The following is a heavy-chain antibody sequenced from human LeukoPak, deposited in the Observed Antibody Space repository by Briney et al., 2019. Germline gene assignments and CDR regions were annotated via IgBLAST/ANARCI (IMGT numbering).Heavy chain of an antibody. Sequence: GGSLRLSRAASGFSFGDSAIHWVRQASGKGLEWVGRIRSKANSYATAYAASVKGRFTISRDESKNTAYLQMNSLETEDTAVYYCVTAVAGPDYWGQGTLVTVSS. CDR2: IRSKANSYAT. CDR1: GFSFGDSA. J-gene: IGHJ4*02. V-gene: IGHV3-73*01. CDR3: VTAVAGPDY. D-gene: IGHD6-19*01.